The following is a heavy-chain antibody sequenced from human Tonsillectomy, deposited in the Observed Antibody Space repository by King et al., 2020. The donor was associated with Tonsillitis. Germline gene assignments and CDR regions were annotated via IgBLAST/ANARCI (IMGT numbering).Heavy chain of an antibody. Sequence: VQLQQWGAGLLKPSETLSLTCAVYGGSFSGYYWTWIRQPPGKGLEWIGEINHSGSTNYNPSLKSRVTISVDTSKNQFSLKLSSVTAADTAVYYCARIAEYDYVWGSYHGSFDYWGQGTLVTVSS. CDR2: INHSGST. CDR3: ARIAEYDYVWGSYHGSFDY. CDR1: GGSFSGYY. D-gene: IGHD3-16*02. J-gene: IGHJ4*02. V-gene: IGHV4-34*01.